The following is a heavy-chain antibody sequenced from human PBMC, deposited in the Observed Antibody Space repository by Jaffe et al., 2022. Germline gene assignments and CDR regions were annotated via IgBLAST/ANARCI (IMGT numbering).Heavy chain of an antibody. Sequence: EVQLVESGGGLVQPGGSLRLSCAASGFTFSSYSMNWVRQAPGKGLEWVSYISSSSSTIYYADSVKGRFTISRDNAKNSLYLQMNSLRAEDTAVYYCARALRKDIVVVVAAPSDYYYYYMDVWGKGTTVTVSS. V-gene: IGHV3-48*01. CDR2: ISSSSSTI. D-gene: IGHD2-15*01. CDR3: ARALRKDIVVVVAAPSDYYYYYMDV. J-gene: IGHJ6*03. CDR1: GFTFSSYS.